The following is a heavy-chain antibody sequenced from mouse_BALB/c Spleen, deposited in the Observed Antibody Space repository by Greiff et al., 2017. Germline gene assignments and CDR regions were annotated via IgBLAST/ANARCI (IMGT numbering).Heavy chain of an antibody. CDR1: GFTFSSFG. Sequence: EVQGVESGGGLVQPGGSRKLSCAASGFTFSSFGMHWVRQAPEKGLEWVAYISSSSSTIYYADTVKGRFTISRDNPKNTLFLQMTSLRSEDTAMYYCAREMTYYGSSYGYAMDYWGQGTSVTVSS. D-gene: IGHD1-1*01. V-gene: IGHV5-17*02. CDR3: AREMTYYGSSYGYAMDY. J-gene: IGHJ4*01. CDR2: ISSSSSTI.